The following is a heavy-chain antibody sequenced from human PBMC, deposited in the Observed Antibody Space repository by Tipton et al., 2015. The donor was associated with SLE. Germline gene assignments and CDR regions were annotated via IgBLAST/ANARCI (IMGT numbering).Heavy chain of an antibody. D-gene: IGHD3-10*01. J-gene: IGHJ6*03. V-gene: IGHV4-59*01. CDR3: AGYYNYMDV. CDR1: GGSISNFY. CDR2: IYCSGST. Sequence: GLVKPSETLSLTCTVSGGSISNFYWSWIRQPPGKGLEWIGYIYCSGSTNYNPSLRSRVTMSLDMSKNQFSLKLSSVTAADTAVYYCAGYYNYMDVWGKGTTVTVSS.